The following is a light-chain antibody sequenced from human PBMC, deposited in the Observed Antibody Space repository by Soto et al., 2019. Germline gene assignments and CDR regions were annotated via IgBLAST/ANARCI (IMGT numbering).Light chain of an antibody. Sequence: QSVRTQPASVSGSPGQSITISCTGTSSDVGGYNYVSWYQQHPGKAPKLMIYDVSNRPSGVSNRFSGSKSVNTASLTISGLQAEDEADYYCSSYTSSSTFVFGTGTRSPS. CDR2: DVS. V-gene: IGLV2-14*01. CDR1: SSDVGGYNY. J-gene: IGLJ1*01. CDR3: SSYTSSSTFV.